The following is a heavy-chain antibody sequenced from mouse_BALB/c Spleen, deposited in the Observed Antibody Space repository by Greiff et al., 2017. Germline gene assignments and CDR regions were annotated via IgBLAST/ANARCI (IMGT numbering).Heavy chain of an antibody. CDR3: ARWSIYDGYYEDY. V-gene: IGHV1-77*01. CDR1: GYTFTDYV. Sequence: QVQLKESGPELVKPGASVKMSCKASGYTFTDYVISWVKQRTGQGLEWIGEIYPGSGSTYYNEKFKGKATLTADKSSNTAYMQLSSLTSEDSAVYFCARWSIYDGYYEDYWGQGTTLTVSS. CDR2: IYPGSGST. J-gene: IGHJ2*01. D-gene: IGHD2-3*01.